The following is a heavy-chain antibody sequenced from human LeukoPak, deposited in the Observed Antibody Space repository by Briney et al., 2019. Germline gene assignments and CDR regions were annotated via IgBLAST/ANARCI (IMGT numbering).Heavy chain of an antibody. J-gene: IGHJ4*02. V-gene: IGHV4-31*03. D-gene: IGHD2-21*02. CDR2: IYHSGRT. CDR1: GGSISSEGFY. CDR3: ARVVTSSLYFFDY. Sequence: TLSLTCSVSGGSISSEGFYWSWIRQHPGKGLEWIAYIYHSGRTYYNPSLKSRLTISVDTSKNQFSMSLKSVTAADTAVYYCARVVTSSLYFFDYWGQGTLVSVSS.